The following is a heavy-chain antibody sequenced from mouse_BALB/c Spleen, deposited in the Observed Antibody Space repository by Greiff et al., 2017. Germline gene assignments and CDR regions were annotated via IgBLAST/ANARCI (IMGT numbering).Heavy chain of an antibody. CDR1: GFTFSDYY. Sequence: EVKLVESGGGLVKPGGSLKLSCAASGFTFSDYYMYWVRQTPEKRLEWVATISDGGSYTYYPDSVKGRFTISRDNAKNNLYLQMSSLKSEDTAMYYCARGITTATGRDYYAMDYWGQGTSVTVSS. D-gene: IGHD1-2*01. J-gene: IGHJ4*01. CDR2: ISDGGSYT. CDR3: ARGITTATGRDYYAMDY. V-gene: IGHV5-4*02.